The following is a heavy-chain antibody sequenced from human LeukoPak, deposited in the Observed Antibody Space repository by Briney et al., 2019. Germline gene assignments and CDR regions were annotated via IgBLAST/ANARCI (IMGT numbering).Heavy chain of an antibody. J-gene: IGHJ4*02. CDR2: IYTSGST. Sequence: SETLSLTCTVSGGSISSSSYYWSWIRQPAGKGLEWIGRIYTSGSTNYNPSLKSRVTMSVDTSKNQFSLKLSSVTAADTAVYYCAREQAYYYDSSGYHFDYWGQGTLVTVSS. CDR1: GGSISSSSYY. CDR3: AREQAYYYDSSGYHFDY. V-gene: IGHV4-61*02. D-gene: IGHD3-22*01.